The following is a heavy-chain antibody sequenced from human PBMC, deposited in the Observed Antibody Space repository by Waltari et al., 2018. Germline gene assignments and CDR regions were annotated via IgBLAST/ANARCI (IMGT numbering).Heavy chain of an antibody. D-gene: IGHD6-19*01. CDR3: VRAGEQWLVWPDH. CDR2: INWNGASI. J-gene: IGHJ4*02. V-gene: IGHV3-20*03. Sequence: EVQLVDSGGAVVRPGGSLSLSFPASGFPLEAFAMSWVRQVPGKGLDWVAGINWNGASIGYADSVKGRFTISRDNAKNSLYLQMNSLRVEDTALYYCVRAGEQWLVWPDHWGQGTVVTVSS. CDR1: GFPLEAFA.